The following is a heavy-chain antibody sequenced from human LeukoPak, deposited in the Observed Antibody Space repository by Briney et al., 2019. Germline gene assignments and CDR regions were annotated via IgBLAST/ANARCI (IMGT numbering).Heavy chain of an antibody. J-gene: IGHJ4*02. CDR3: AIDYYDSSGYYYFDY. CDR1: GYTFTSYG. CDR2: ISAYNGNT. D-gene: IGHD3-22*01. V-gene: IGHV1-18*01. Sequence: ASVTASCKASGYTFTSYGISWVRQAPGQGLEWMGWISAYNGNTNYAQKLQGRVTMTTDTSTSTAYMELRSLRSDGTAVYYCAIDYYDSSGYYYFDYWGQGTLVTVSS.